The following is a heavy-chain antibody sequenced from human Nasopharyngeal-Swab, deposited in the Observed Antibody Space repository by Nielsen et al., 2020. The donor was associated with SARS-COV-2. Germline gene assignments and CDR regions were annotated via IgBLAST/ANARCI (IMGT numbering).Heavy chain of an antibody. D-gene: IGHD4-17*01. J-gene: IGHJ4*02. CDR2: INTNTGNP. Sequence: SVKVSCKASGYTFASYAMNWVRQAPGQGLEWMGWINTNTGNPTYAQGFTGRFVFSLDTSVSTAYLQISSLKAEDTAVYYCARGLTTVTTWGGYWGQGTLVTVSS. CDR1: GYTFASYA. V-gene: IGHV7-4-1*02. CDR3: ARGLTTVTTWGGY.